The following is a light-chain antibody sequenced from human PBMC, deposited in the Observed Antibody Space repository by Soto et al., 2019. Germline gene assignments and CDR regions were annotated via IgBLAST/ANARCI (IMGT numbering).Light chain of an antibody. CDR1: SSNIGAGYD. CDR3: QSYDSSLSGVV. J-gene: IGLJ2*01. V-gene: IGLV1-40*01. CDR2: GNS. Sequence: QSVLTQPPSVYGAPGQRVTISCTGSSSNIGAGYDVHWYRQLPGTAPKLLIYGNSNRPSGVPDRFSGSKSGTSASLAITGLQAKDEADYYCQSYDSSLSGVVFGGGTKLTVL.